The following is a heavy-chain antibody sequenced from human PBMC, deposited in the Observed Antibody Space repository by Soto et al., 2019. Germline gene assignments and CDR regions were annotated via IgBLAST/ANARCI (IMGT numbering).Heavy chain of an antibody. D-gene: IGHD2-15*01. V-gene: IGHV4-59*01. Sequence: PSETLSLTCTVSGGSISSYYWSWIRQPPGKGLEWIGYIYYSGSTNYNPSLKSRVTISVDTSKNQFSLKLSSVTAADTAVYCCAREVAGTLGWFDPWGQGTLVTVSS. CDR1: GGSISSYY. CDR2: IYYSGST. J-gene: IGHJ5*02. CDR3: AREVAGTLGWFDP.